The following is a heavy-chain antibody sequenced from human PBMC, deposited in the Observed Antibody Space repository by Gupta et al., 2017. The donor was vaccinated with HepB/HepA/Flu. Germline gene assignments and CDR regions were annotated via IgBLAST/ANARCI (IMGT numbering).Heavy chain of an antibody. D-gene: IGHD2-15*01. Sequence: QVQLVESGGGVVQPGRSLRLSCAASGFTFSSYAMHWVRQAPGKGLEWVAVISYDGSNKYYADSVKGRFTISRDNSKNTLYLQMNSLRAEETAVYYCARDLFGYCSGGSCYSLVYWGQGTLVTVSS. J-gene: IGHJ4*02. CDR2: ISYDGSNK. CDR3: ARDLFGYCSGGSCYSLVY. CDR1: GFTFSSYA. V-gene: IGHV3-30-3*01.